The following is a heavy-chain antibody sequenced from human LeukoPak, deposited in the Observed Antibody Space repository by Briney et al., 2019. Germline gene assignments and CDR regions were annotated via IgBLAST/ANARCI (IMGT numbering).Heavy chain of an antibody. V-gene: IGHV3-74*01. Sequence: PGGSLRLSCAASGFTFSSYWMHWVRQAPGKGLVWVSRINSDGSSTSYADSVKGRFTISRDNSRNTLYLQMNSLRAQDTAVYYCARGARKGDDYGGFFDYWGQGTLVTVSS. CDR1: GFTFSSYW. D-gene: IGHD4-23*01. J-gene: IGHJ4*02. CDR3: ARGARKGDDYGGFFDY. CDR2: INSDGSST.